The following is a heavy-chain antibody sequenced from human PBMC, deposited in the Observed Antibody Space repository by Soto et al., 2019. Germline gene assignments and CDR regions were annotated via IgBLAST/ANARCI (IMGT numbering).Heavy chain of an antibody. CDR2: IIPIFGTA. V-gene: IGHV1-69*06. J-gene: IGHJ4*02. Sequence: QVQLVQSGAEVKKPGSSVKVSCKASGGTFSSYAISWVRQAPGQGLEWMGGIIPIFGTANYAQKFQGRVTITADKSTRTAYMELSSLRSEDTAVYYCARERPPSSGWSIPFDYWGQGTLVTVSS. D-gene: IGHD6-19*01. CDR1: GGTFSSYA. CDR3: ARERPPSSGWSIPFDY.